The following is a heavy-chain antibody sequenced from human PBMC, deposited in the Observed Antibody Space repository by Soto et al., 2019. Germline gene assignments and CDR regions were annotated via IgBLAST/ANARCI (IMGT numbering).Heavy chain of an antibody. D-gene: IGHD6-6*01. CDR1: GFTFSSYS. Sequence: GSLRLSCAASGFTFSSYSMNWVRQAPGKGLEWVSYISSSSSTIYYADSVKGRFTISRDNAKNSLYLQMNSLRTEDTAVYYRARLQELVAARPSDYYYYYYMDVWGKGATVTVSS. J-gene: IGHJ6*03. V-gene: IGHV3-48*01. CDR3: ARLQELVAARPSDYYYYYYMDV. CDR2: ISSSSSTI.